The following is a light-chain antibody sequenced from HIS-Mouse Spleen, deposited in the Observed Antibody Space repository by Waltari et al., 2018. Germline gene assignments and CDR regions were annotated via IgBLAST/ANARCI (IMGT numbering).Light chain of an antibody. CDR1: QSVSSSY. J-gene: IGKJ4*01. CDR2: GAS. Sequence: EIVLTQSPGTLSLSPGERATLSCRASQSVSSSYLTCYQQKPGQAPRLLIYGASSRATGIPDRFSGSGSGTDFTLTISRLEPDDFAVYYCQQYGSSLLTFGGGTKVEIK. CDR3: QQYGSSLLT. V-gene: IGKV3-20*01.